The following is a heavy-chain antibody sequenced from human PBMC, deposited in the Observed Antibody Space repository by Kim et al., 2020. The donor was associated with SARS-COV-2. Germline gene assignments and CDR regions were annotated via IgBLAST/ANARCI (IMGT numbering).Heavy chain of an antibody. V-gene: IGHV4-59*12. Sequence: NYNPSLKSRVSISMDTSRNQFSLNLKSLTAADTAVYYCARTSGGALAPFDYWGQGTLVNVSS. J-gene: IGHJ4*02. CDR3: ARTSGGALAPFDY. D-gene: IGHD1-26*01.